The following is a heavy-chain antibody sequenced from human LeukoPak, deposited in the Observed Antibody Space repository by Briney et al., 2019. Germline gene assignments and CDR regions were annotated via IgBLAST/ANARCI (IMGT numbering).Heavy chain of an antibody. CDR3: AKVVRGGDFWSGYYYGMDV. CDR2: ISYDGSNK. D-gene: IGHD3-3*01. Sequence: GGSLRLSCAASGFTFSSYGMHWVRQAPGKGLEWVAVISYDGSNKYYADSVKGRFTISRDNSKSTLYLQMNSLRAEDTAVYYCAKVVRGGDFWSGYYYGMDVWGQGTTVTVSS. V-gene: IGHV3-30*18. J-gene: IGHJ6*02. CDR1: GFTFSSYG.